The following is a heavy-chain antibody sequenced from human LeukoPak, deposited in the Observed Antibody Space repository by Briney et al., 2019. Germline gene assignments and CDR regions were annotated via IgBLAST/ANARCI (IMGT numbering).Heavy chain of an antibody. Sequence: ASVKVSCKASGYTFTSYDINWVRQATGQGLEWMGWMNPNSGNTGYAQNFQGRLTMTRNTSISTAYMELSSLRSEDTAVYYCARGRHSSSWKNNWFDPWGQGTLVTV. CDR1: GYTFTSYD. CDR2: MNPNSGNT. D-gene: IGHD6-13*01. J-gene: IGHJ5*02. V-gene: IGHV1-8*02. CDR3: ARGRHSSSWKNNWFDP.